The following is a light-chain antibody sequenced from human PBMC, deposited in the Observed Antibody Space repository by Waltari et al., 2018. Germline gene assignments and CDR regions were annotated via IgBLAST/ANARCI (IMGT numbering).Light chain of an antibody. CDR2: DAS. CDR1: QDIRNN. CDR3: QQYNNLPVT. J-gene: IGKJ3*01. V-gene: IGKV1-33*01. Sequence: DIQMTQSPYSLSASLGDRDTLTSQASQDIRNNLNWYQQKPGKAPNLLIYDASSLETGVPSRFSGSGFGRDFSFTISSLQPEDIATYFCQQYNNLPVTFGAGTKVEIK.